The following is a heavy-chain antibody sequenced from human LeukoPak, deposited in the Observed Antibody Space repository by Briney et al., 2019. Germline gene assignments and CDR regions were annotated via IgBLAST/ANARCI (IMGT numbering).Heavy chain of an antibody. D-gene: IGHD3-10*01. V-gene: IGHV3-7*01. J-gene: IGHJ6*02. CDR1: GFTFSSYW. CDR3: ARDQLDYYGSGSFREDV. Sequence: GGSLRLSCAASGFTFSSYWMSWVRQAPGKGLKWVANIKQDGSEKYYVDSVKGRFTISRDNAKNSLYLQMNSLRAEDTAVYYCARDQLDYYGSGSFREDVWGQGTTVTVSS. CDR2: IKQDGSEK.